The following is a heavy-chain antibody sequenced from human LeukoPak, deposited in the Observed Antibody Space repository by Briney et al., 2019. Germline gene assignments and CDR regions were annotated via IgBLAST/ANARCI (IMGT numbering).Heavy chain of an antibody. D-gene: IGHD1-14*01. CDR1: GVTFSSYA. Sequence: PGGSLRLSCAASGVTFSSYAMSWVRQAPGKGLEWVSGISGSGGSTYYADSVKGRFTISRDNSKNTLYLQMNSLRAEDTAVYYCAKTTTISTFWFDPWGQGTLVTVSS. CDR2: ISGSGGST. V-gene: IGHV3-23*01. J-gene: IGHJ5*02. CDR3: AKTTTISTFWFDP.